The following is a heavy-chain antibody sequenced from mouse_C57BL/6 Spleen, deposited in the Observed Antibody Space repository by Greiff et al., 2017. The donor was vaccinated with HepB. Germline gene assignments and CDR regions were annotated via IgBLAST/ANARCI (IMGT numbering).Heavy chain of an antibody. D-gene: IGHD4-1*01. CDR3: ARTRNWEYFDY. CDR1: GYAFSSYW. V-gene: IGHV1-80*01. Sequence: VQLQQSGAELVKPGASVKISCKASGYAFSSYWMNWVKPRPGKGLEWIGQIYPGDGDTNYNGKFKGKATLTADKSSSTAYMQRSSLTSEDSAVYLCARTRNWEYFDYWGQGTTLTVSS. J-gene: IGHJ2*01. CDR2: IYPGDGDT.